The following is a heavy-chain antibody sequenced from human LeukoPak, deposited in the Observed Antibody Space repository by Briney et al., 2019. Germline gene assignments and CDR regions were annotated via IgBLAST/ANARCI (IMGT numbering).Heavy chain of an antibody. V-gene: IGHV3-33*06. CDR3: SKAPCSSASCYYDY. J-gene: IGHJ4*02. Sequence: GGSLRLSCAASGFTFSSYGMHWVRQAPGKGLEWVAVIWYDGSNKYYADSVKGQFTISRDNSKNTLYLQMNSLRAEDTAVYYCSKAPCSSASCYYDYWGQGTLVTVSS. D-gene: IGHD2-2*01. CDR1: GFTFSSYG. CDR2: IWYDGSNK.